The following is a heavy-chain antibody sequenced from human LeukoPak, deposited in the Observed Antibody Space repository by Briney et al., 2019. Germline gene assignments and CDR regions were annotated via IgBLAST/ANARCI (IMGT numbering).Heavy chain of an antibody. CDR2: IYAGDSDS. Sequence: GESLKISCKGSGYSFTDYWIGWVRQMPGRGLEWMGIIYAGDSDSRYSPSFQGQVTISVDTSINTAYVQWSSLKASDTAMYYCAGLGSGWPLDHWGQGTLVTVSS. CDR3: AGLGSGWPLDH. V-gene: IGHV5-51*01. CDR1: GYSFTDYW. J-gene: IGHJ4*02. D-gene: IGHD6-19*01.